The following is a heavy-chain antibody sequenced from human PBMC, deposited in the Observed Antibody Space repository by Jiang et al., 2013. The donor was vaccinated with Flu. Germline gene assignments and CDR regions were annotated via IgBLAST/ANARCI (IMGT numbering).Heavy chain of an antibody. CDR3: ARDVKDLGVAMSSSGYFDY. Sequence: CGAEVKKPGASVKVSCKASGYTFTSYYMHWVRQAPGQGLEWMGIINPSGGSTSYAQKFQGRVTMTRDTSTSTVYMELSSLRSEDTAVYYCARDVKDLGVAMSSSGYFDYWGQGTLVTVSS. V-gene: IGHV1-46*01. CDR1: GYTFTSYY. D-gene: IGHD6-13*01. J-gene: IGHJ4*02. CDR2: INPSGGST.